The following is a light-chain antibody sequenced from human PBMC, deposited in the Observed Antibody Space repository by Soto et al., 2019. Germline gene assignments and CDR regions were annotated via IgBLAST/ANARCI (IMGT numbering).Light chain of an antibody. J-gene: IGLJ2*01. CDR1: SADLGGYNY. CDR2: EFT. Sequence: QSALTQPPSASGSPGQSVTISRTGISADLGGYNYVSWYQQHPGKAPRLIIYEFTKRPSGVPDRFSGSNSANTASLTVSGLQAEDEADYYCGSYTDTNTGLFGGGTKLTVL. V-gene: IGLV2-8*01. CDR3: GSYTDTNTGL.